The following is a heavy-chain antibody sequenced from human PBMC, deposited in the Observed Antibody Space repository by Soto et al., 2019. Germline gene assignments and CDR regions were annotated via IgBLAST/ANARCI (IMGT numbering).Heavy chain of an antibody. V-gene: IGHV1-18*01. D-gene: IGHD5-12*01. CDR1: GYTFTRSG. Sequence: GASVKVSCKASGYTFTRSGISWVRQAPGQGLEWMGWISTYNGDTNYAQTFQGRVTMTTDTSTSTVHMEVRSLRSDDTAVYYCAREGVAPYYYYLLDVWGQGTPVTVSS. CDR2: ISTYNGDT. J-gene: IGHJ6*02. CDR3: AREGVAPYYYYLLDV.